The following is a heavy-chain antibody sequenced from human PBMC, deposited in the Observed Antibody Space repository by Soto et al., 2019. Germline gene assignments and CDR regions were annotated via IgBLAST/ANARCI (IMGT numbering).Heavy chain of an antibody. CDR1: GFTVSNNY. J-gene: IGHJ4*02. D-gene: IGHD1-20*01. Sequence: EVQLGESGGGLVQPGGSLRLSCAASGFTVSNNYMSWVRQAPGKWLEWVSGLYSAGSGGTTYYAASVRGRFTISRDNSKNTLYLQMNSLRVEDTAVYYCARDRGNWDDGGAFFDYWGQGTLVTVSS. CDR2: LYSAGSGGTT. CDR3: ARDRGNWDDGGAFFDY. V-gene: IGHV3-66*01.